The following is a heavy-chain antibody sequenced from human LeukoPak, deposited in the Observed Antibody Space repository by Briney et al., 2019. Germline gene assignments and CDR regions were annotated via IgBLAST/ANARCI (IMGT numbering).Heavy chain of an antibody. CDR1: GGSFSGYY. CDR3: ARGRQDVTMIVVIMTAVSYYLDV. V-gene: IGHV4-34*01. J-gene: IGHJ6*03. Sequence: PSETLSLTCAVYGGSFSGYYWTWIRHTPEKGLDWIGEMNPSGSTNYNPSLKSRVTISVDTSKNQFSLTLSSVTAADTAVYYCARGRQDVTMIVVIMTAVSYYLDVWGKGTTVTVS. D-gene: IGHD3-22*01. CDR2: MNPSGST.